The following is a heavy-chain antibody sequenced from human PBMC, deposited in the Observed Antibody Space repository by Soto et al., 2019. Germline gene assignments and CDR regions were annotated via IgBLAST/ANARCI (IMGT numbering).Heavy chain of an antibody. CDR1: GFTFSSYA. Sequence: GGSLRLSCAASGFTFSSYAMSWVRQAPGKELEWVSAISGSGGSTYYADSVKGRFTISRDNSKNTLYLQMNSLRAEDTAVYYCAKDPSYSGYYDAFDIWGQGTMVTVSS. J-gene: IGHJ3*02. V-gene: IGHV3-23*01. CDR2: ISGSGGST. D-gene: IGHD5-12*01. CDR3: AKDPSYSGYYDAFDI.